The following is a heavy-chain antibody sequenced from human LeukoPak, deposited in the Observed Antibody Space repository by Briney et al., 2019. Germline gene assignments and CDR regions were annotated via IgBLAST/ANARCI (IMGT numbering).Heavy chain of an antibody. CDR3: ARHPSYYDRIDY. V-gene: IGHV4-61*08. J-gene: IGHJ4*02. Sequence: SETLSLTCTVSGGSISSGGYYWSWIRQPPGKGLEWIGYIYYSGSTDYNPSLKSRVTISVDTSKNQFSLKLSSVTAADTAVYYCARHPSYYDRIDYWGQGTLVTVSS. CDR1: GGSISSGGYY. D-gene: IGHD3-22*01. CDR2: IYYSGST.